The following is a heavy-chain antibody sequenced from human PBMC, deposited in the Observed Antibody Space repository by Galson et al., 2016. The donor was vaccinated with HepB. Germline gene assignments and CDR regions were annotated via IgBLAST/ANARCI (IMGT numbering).Heavy chain of an antibody. CDR1: GFTFSSYA. D-gene: IGHD6-19*01. J-gene: IGHJ3*02. CDR3: AKGIQKWLGRGKDPFDI. CDR2: ISVVDDDT. V-gene: IGHV3-23*01. Sequence: SLRLSCAASGFTFSSYAMSWGRQAPGKGLEWVSAISVVDDDTYYADSVKGRFTISRDNSRTTLYLQMNSLRAEDTALYYCAKGIQKWLGRGKDPFDIGGQGKMVTFSS.